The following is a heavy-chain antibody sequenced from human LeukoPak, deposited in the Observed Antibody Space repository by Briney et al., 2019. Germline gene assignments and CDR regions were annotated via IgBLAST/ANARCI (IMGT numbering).Heavy chain of an antibody. CDR2: IKTDGSLV. CDR3: ARDLNWETY. J-gene: IGHJ4*02. CDR1: GFTFSNYW. V-gene: IGHV3-7*01. Sequence: QSGGSLRLSCAASGFTFSNYWMTWVRQAPGKGLEWVANIKTDGSLVYYVDSVKGRFTISRDNAKNSLYLQMNSLRAEDTAVYYCARDLNWETYWGQGTLVSVSS. D-gene: IGHD7-27*01.